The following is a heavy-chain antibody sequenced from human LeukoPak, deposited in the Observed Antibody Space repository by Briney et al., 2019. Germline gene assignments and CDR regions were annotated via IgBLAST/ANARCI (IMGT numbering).Heavy chain of an antibody. CDR2: ISGSGGST. V-gene: IGHV3-23*01. Sequence: GGSLRLSCAASGFTFSSYAMSWVRQAPGKGLEWVSAISGSGGSTYYADSVKGRFTISRDNSKNTLYLQMNSLRAEDTAVYFCARDPNGDYIGTFDMWGRGTMVSVSS. D-gene: IGHD4-17*01. CDR1: GFTFSSYA. J-gene: IGHJ3*02. CDR3: ARDPNGDYIGTFDM.